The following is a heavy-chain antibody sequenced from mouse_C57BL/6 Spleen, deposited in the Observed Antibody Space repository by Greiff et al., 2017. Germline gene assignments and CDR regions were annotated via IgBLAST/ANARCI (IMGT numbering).Heavy chain of an antibody. CDR3: AREGALLLDY. CDR1: GYAFSSSW. V-gene: IGHV1-82*01. J-gene: IGHJ2*01. CDR2: IYPGDGDT. D-gene: IGHD1-1*01. Sequence: QVQLQQSGPELVKPGASVKISCKASGYAFSSSWMNWVKQRPGKGLEWIGRIYPGDGDTNYNGKFKGKATLTADKSSSTAYMQLSSLTSEDSAVYFCAREGALLLDYWGQGTTLTVSS.